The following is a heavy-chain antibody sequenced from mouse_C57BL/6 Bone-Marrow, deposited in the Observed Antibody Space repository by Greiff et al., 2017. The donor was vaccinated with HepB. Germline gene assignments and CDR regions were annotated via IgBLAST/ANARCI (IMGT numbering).Heavy chain of an antibody. CDR3: AGTRIYYYGSSCDY. J-gene: IGHJ2*01. V-gene: IGHV1-50*01. D-gene: IGHD1-1*01. Sequence: QVQLQQPGAELVKPGASVKLSCKASGYTFTSYWMQWVNQRPGQGLEWIGEIDPSDSYTNYNQKFKGKATLTVDTSSSTAYMQLSSLTSEVSAVYYCAGTRIYYYGSSCDYWGQGTTLTVSA. CDR1: GYTFTSYW. CDR2: IDPSDSYT.